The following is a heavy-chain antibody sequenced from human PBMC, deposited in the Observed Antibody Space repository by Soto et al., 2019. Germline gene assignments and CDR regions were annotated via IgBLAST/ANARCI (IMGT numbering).Heavy chain of an antibody. CDR2: MNPNSANT. D-gene: IGHD5-18*01. CDR1: GYTFTSYD. Sequence: ASVKVSCKASGYTFTSYDMKWVRQATGQGLEWMGWMNPNSANTGYAQKFQGRVTMTRNTSISTAYMELRSLRSDDTAVYYCARDRWYVDTAMPGYWGQGTLVTVSS. CDR3: ARDRWYVDTAMPGY. V-gene: IGHV1-8*01. J-gene: IGHJ4*02.